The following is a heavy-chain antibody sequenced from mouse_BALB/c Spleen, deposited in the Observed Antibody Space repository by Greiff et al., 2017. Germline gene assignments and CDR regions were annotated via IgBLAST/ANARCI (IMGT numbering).Heavy chain of an antibody. D-gene: IGHD1-1*01. J-gene: IGHJ1*01. Sequence: VKLMDSGPGLVAPSQSLSITCTVSGFSLTGYGVNWVRQPPGKGLEWLGMIWGDGSTDYNSALKSRLSISKDNSKSQVFLKMNSLQTDDTARYYCARGGYYGRSSYWYFDVWGAGTTVTVSS. CDR1: GFSLTGYG. CDR3: ARGGYYGRSSYWYFDV. V-gene: IGHV2-6-7*01. CDR2: IWGDGST.